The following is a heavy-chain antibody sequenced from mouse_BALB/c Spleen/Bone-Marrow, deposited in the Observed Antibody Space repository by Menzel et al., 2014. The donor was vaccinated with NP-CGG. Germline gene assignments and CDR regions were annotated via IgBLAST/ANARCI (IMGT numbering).Heavy chain of an antibody. V-gene: IGHV7-3*02. D-gene: IGHD2-3*01. CDR1: GFTFTDYY. J-gene: IGHJ2*01. Sequence: MLVESGGGLVQPGGSLRLSCATSGFTFTDYYMSWVRQPPGKALEWLGFIRNKANGYTTEYSASVKGRFTISRDNSQSILYLQMNTLRAEDSATYYCARGGNDLDYWGQGTTLTVSS. CDR3: ARGGNDLDY. CDR2: IRNKANGYTT.